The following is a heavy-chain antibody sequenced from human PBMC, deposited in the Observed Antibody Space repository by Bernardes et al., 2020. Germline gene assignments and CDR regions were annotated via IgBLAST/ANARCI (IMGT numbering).Heavy chain of an antibody. CDR3: ARMDVVATIEDYYYYMDV. CDR2: FSSSSGYI. V-gene: IGHV3-21*01. CDR1: GFTFSTYS. Sequence: GGSLRLSCAASGFTFSTYSMNWVRQAPGKGLEWVAYFSSSSGYIFYADSLKGRFSISRDNAKNSLYLQMNSLRAEDTAVYYCARMDVVATIEDYYYYMDVWGKGTTVTVSS. J-gene: IGHJ6*03. D-gene: IGHD5-12*01.